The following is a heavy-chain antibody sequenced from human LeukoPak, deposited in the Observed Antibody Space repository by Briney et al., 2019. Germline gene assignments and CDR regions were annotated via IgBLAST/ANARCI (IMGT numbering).Heavy chain of an antibody. CDR3: ARDFYDSSAYYYTHSIPY. J-gene: IGHJ4*02. D-gene: IGHD3-22*01. Sequence: GASVKVSFKASGYTFTGYYIHWVRQAPGQGLEWMGWINPNSGGTNYAQKFQGRVSMTRDTSISTAYMELSRLRPDDTAVYYCARDFYDSSAYYYTHSIPYWGQGTLATVSS. CDR2: INPNSGGT. V-gene: IGHV1-2*02. CDR1: GYTFTGYY.